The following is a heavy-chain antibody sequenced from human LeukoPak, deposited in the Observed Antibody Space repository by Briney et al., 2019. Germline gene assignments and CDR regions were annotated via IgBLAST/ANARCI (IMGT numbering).Heavy chain of an antibody. J-gene: IGHJ5*02. V-gene: IGHV4-59*01. CDR3: AREGPDNWFDP. Sequence: SETLSLTCTVSGGSISGSYWSWIRQPPGKGLEWIAYMYNSGSTNYNPSLKSRVTISVDTSKNQFSLKLSSVTAADTAVYYCAREGPDNWFDPWGQGTLVTVSS. CDR2: MYNSGST. CDR1: GGSISGSY.